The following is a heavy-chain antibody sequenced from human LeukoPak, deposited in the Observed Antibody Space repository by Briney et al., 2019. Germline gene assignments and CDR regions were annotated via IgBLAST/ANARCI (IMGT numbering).Heavy chain of an antibody. CDR2: MRYDGSNK. CDR1: GFTLSSYG. CDR3: GSRTGAI. D-gene: IGHD7-27*01. Sequence: GESLKISCAASGFTLSSYGIHWVRQAPGKGLEWVAFMRYDGSNKYYADSVKGRFIISRDNLKNTLNLQMNSLRVEDTAVYYCGSRTGAIWGPGTMATVSS. J-gene: IGHJ3*02. V-gene: IGHV3-30*02.